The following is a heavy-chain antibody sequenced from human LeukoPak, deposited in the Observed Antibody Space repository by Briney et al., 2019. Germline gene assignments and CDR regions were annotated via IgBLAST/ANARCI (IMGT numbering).Heavy chain of an antibody. CDR3: ARAAYTGSPTSLDY. CDR2: IKQDGSEK. CDR1: GLTFSTSW. V-gene: IGHV3-7*04. J-gene: IGHJ4*02. D-gene: IGHD1-26*01. Sequence: GGSLRLSCAASGLTFSTSWMSWVRQAPGKGLEWVATIKQDGSEKYYVDSVKGRFTISRDNAKISLYLQMNSVRAEDTAVYYCARAAYTGSPTSLDYWGQGTLVSVSS.